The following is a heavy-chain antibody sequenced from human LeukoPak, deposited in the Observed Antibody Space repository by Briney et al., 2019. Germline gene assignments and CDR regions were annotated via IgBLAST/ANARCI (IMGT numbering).Heavy chain of an antibody. CDR3: ARRVAVAGEYYYYGMDV. CDR2: IYYSGST. J-gene: IGHJ6*02. CDR1: GFTFDDYT. V-gene: IGHV4-59*08. D-gene: IGHD6-19*01. Sequence: GSLRLSCAASGFTFDDYTMRWIRQPPGKGLEWIGYIYYSGSTNYNPSLKSRVTISVDTPKNQFSLKLSSVTAADTAVYYCARRVAVAGEYYYYGMDVWGQGTTVTVSS.